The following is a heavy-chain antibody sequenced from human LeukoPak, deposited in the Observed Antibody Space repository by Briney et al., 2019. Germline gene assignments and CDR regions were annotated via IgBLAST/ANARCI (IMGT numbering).Heavy chain of an antibody. CDR2: IYYSGST. J-gene: IGHJ6*02. Sequence: SETLSLTCTVSGGSISSGDYYWSWIRQPPGKGLEWIGYIYYSGSTYYNPSLKSRVTISVDTSKNQFSLKLSSVTAADTAVYYCARGPGGGSYPPTYYYYGMDVWGQGTTVTVSS. D-gene: IGHD3-16*01. CDR3: ARGPGGGSYPPTYYYYGMDV. V-gene: IGHV4-30-4*01. CDR1: GGSISSGDYY.